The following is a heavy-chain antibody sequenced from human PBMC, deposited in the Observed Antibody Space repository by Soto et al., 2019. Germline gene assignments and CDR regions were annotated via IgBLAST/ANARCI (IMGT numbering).Heavy chain of an antibody. CDR2: IYGLGGT. D-gene: IGHD3-16*01. CDR3: ARDEASIYASRHFHD. CDR1: GGSMSSFY. Sequence: QVQLQESGPGLVKSSETLSLTCTVSGGSMSSFYWSWIRQPAGKGLEWIARIYGLGGTTYNPSLKSRVFMSLDTSQKKFSLALTSATVAEPAVYSCARDEASIYASRHFHDRGQGTLVTVSS. V-gene: IGHV4-4*07. J-gene: IGHJ4*02.